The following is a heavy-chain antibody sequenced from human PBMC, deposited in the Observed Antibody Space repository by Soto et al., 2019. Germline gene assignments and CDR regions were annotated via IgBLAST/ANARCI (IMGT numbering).Heavy chain of an antibody. D-gene: IGHD2-2*02. CDR1: GYTFTGYY. Sequence: VASVKVSCKASGYTFTGYYMHWVRQAPGQGLEWMGWINPNSGGTNYAQKFQGRVTMTRDTSISTAYMELSRLRSDDTAVYYCARRYCSSTSCYRTLGYWGQGTLVTVSS. CDR2: INPNSGGT. V-gene: IGHV1-2*02. CDR3: ARRYCSSTSCYRTLGY. J-gene: IGHJ4*02.